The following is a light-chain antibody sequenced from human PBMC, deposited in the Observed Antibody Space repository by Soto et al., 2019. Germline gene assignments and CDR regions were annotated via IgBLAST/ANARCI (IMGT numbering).Light chain of an antibody. Sequence: EIVMTQSPATLSVSPGERATLSCRASQSVSSKLAWYQQKPGQAPRLLIYGASTRATGVPARFSGSGSGTEVTLSISSAQSDDFTFYFCRQYNSSPTFGQGTKLEIK. CDR1: QSVSSK. CDR2: GAS. CDR3: RQYNSSPT. J-gene: IGKJ2*01. V-gene: IGKV3-15*01.